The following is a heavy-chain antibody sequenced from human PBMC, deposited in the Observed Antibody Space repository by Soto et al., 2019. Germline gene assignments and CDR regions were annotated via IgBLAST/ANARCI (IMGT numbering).Heavy chain of an antibody. D-gene: IGHD3-22*01. CDR3: ARVYYYDSSGQPAFDI. J-gene: IGHJ3*02. CDR1: GGSISSYY. V-gene: IGHV4-59*01. CDR2: IYYSGST. Sequence: SETLSLTCTVSGGSISSYYWSWIRQPPGKGLEWIGYIYYSGSTNYNPSLKSRVTISVDTSKNQFSLKLSSVTAADTAVYYCARVYYYDSSGQPAFDIWGQGTMVTVS.